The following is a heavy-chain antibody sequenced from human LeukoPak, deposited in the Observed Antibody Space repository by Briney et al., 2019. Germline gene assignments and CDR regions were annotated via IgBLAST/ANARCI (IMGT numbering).Heavy chain of an antibody. CDR3: AREGPIVGATHLVDY. Sequence: GASVKVSCKASGYTFTDYYMHWVRQAPGQGLEWMGWINPNSGGTNYAQKFQGRVTMTRDTSISTAYMELSRLRSDDTAVYYCAREGPIVGATHLVDYWAQGTLVIVSS. D-gene: IGHD1-26*01. V-gene: IGHV1-2*02. CDR2: INPNSGGT. CDR1: GYTFTDYY. J-gene: IGHJ4*02.